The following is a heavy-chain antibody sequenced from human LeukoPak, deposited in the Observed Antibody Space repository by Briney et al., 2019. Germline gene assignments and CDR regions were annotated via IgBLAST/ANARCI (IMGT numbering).Heavy chain of an antibody. CDR1: GGSISSYY. CDR3: ARVGPYDYTDY. D-gene: IGHD4-11*01. Sequence: SETLSLTCTVSGGSISSYYWSWIRQPPGKGLEWIGYIYYSGSTNYNPSLKSRVTISVDTSKNQFSLKLSSVTAADTAVYYCARVGPYDYTDYWGQGTLVTVSS. J-gene: IGHJ4*02. CDR2: IYYSGST. V-gene: IGHV4-59*12.